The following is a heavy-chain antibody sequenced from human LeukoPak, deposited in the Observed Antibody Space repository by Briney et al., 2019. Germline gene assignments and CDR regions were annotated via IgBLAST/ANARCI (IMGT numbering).Heavy chain of an antibody. Sequence: GGSLRLSCAASGFTVSSNYMSWVRQAPGKGLEWVSLIYSGGSTYYADSVKGRFTISRDNSKNTLYLQMNSLRAEDTAVCYCARDAGYCSGGSCYPGQFDYWGQGTLVTVSS. CDR1: GFTVSSNY. D-gene: IGHD2-15*01. J-gene: IGHJ4*02. V-gene: IGHV3-66*01. CDR3: ARDAGYCSGGSCYPGQFDY. CDR2: IYSGGST.